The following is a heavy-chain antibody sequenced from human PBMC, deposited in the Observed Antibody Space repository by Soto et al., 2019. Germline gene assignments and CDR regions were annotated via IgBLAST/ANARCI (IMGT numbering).Heavy chain of an antibody. CDR1: GYTFTSYG. V-gene: IGHV1-18*04. J-gene: IGHJ5*02. CDR2: ISAYNGNT. D-gene: IGHD2-2*01. Sequence: QVQLVQSGAEVKKPGASVKVSCKASGYTFTSYGISWVRQAPGQGLEWMGWISAYNGNTNYAQKLQGRVTLNTDTSTSTAYMELRSLRSDDTAVYYCARDGIGIVVVPAAQWWFDPWGQGTLVTVSS. CDR3: ARDGIGIVVVPAAQWWFDP.